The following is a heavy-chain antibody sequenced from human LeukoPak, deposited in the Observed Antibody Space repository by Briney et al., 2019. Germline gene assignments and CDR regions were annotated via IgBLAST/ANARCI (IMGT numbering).Heavy chain of an antibody. Sequence: SETLSLTCTVSGGSISSYYWSWIRQPPGKGLEWIGYIYYSGSTNYNPSLKSRVTISVDTSKNQFSLKLSSVTAADPAVYYCARAITWGSYFDYWGQGTLVTVSS. V-gene: IGHV4-59*01. CDR3: ARAITWGSYFDY. D-gene: IGHD5-12*01. CDR2: IYYSGST. J-gene: IGHJ4*02. CDR1: GGSISSYY.